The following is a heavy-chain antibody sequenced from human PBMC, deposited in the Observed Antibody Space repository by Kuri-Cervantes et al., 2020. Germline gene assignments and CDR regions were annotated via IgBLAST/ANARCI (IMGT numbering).Heavy chain of an antibody. Sequence: ASVKVSCKAPGYTFTGYYMHWVRQAPGQGLEWMGWINPNSGGTNYAQKFQGRVTMTRDTSISTAYMELSRLRSDDTAVYYCAVYPAGDYDILTGYYVLGYWGQGTLVTVSS. CDR2: INPNSGGT. CDR1: GYTFTGYY. J-gene: IGHJ4*02. V-gene: IGHV1-2*02. CDR3: AVYPAGDYDILTGYYVLGY. D-gene: IGHD3-9*01.